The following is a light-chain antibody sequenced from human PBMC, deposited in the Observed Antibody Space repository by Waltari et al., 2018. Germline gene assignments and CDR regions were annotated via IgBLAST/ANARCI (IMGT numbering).Light chain of an antibody. V-gene: IGLV2-14*03. CDR1: SSDVGGYNS. J-gene: IGLJ3*02. CDR3: SSFTTKRTLV. Sequence: QSALTQPASVSGSPGQSITISCTGPSSDVGGYNSVPWYQQHPGRAPNLKIYDVVNRPSGVSTRFSGSKSGNTASLTISGLQGEDEAVYYCSSFTTKRTLVFGGGTKLTVL. CDR2: DVV.